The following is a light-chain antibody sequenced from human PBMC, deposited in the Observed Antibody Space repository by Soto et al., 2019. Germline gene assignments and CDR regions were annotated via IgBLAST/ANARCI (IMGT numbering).Light chain of an antibody. CDR3: AAWDDSLNGPV. J-gene: IGLJ1*01. Sequence: QLVLTQPPSASGTPGQRVSISCSGSSSNIGSNSVNWYQQLPGTAPKLLIYSNNQRPSGVPDRISGSKSGTPASLAISGLQSEDEADYYCAAWDDSLNGPVFGTGTKLTVL. CDR1: SSNIGSNS. CDR2: SNN. V-gene: IGLV1-44*01.